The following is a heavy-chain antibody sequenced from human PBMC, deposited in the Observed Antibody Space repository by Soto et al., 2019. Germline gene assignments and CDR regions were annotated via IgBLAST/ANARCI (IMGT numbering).Heavy chain of an antibody. CDR3: ARGLVDTAGTYYYYGMDV. CDR2: IWYDGSNK. CDR1: GFTFSSYG. J-gene: IGHJ6*02. V-gene: IGHV3-33*01. D-gene: IGHD5-18*01. Sequence: PGGSLRLSCAASGFTFSSYGMHWVRQAPGKGLEWVAVIWYDGSNKYYADSVKGRFTISRGNSKNTLYLQMNSLRAEDTAVYYCARGLVDTAGTYYYYGMDVWGQGTTVTVSS.